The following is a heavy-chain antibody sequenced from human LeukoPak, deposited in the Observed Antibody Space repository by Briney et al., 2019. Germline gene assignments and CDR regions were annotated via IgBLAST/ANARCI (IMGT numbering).Heavy chain of an antibody. CDR2: IHPDGSIT. Sequence: GGSLRLSVVGSGFTISNYWMHGVGQAPGPGLVWVSRIHPDGSITTYADSVKGRFTISRDNAKNTLYLQMNSLRAEDTAVYYCAPQQTYSPYNWFDPWGQGTLVTVSS. CDR1: GFTISNYW. J-gene: IGHJ5*02. D-gene: IGHD5-12*01. V-gene: IGHV3-74*03. CDR3: APQQTYSPYNWFDP.